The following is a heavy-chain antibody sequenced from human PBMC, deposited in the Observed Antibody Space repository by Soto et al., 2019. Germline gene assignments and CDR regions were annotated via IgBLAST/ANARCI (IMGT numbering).Heavy chain of an antibody. CDR1: GFTFSDYA. D-gene: IGHD3-10*01. Sequence: EVQLLESGGGLVQPGGSLRLSCAASGFTFSDYAMSWVRQAPGKELEWVSGISGSDGRTYYADSVKGRFTISRDNSKHTLYLEMRRLRAEDTVVYKCAKGRGSLSLRQRMNWGQGTLVTVS. CDR3: AKGRGSLSLRQRMN. V-gene: IGHV3-23*01. CDR2: ISGSDGRT. J-gene: IGHJ4*02.